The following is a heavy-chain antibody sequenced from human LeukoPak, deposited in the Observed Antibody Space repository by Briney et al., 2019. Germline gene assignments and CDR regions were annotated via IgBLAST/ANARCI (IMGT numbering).Heavy chain of an antibody. J-gene: IGHJ3*02. V-gene: IGHV3-48*03. CDR3: ARDNYYDSSGYPVNAFDI. D-gene: IGHD3-22*01. CDR2: ISSSGSTI. CDR1: GFTFSSYE. Sequence: GGSLRLSCAASGFTFSSYETNWVRQAPGKGLEWVSYISSSGSTIYYADSVKGRFTISRDNAKNSLYLQMNSLRAEDTAVYYCARDNYYDSSGYPVNAFDIWGQGTMVTVSS.